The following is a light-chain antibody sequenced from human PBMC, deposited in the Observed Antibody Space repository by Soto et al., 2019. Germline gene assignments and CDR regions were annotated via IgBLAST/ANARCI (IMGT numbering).Light chain of an antibody. CDR1: QSLSSN. CDR3: HQYNNWPLIT. J-gene: IGKJ5*01. CDR2: GTS. V-gene: IGKV3-15*01. Sequence: AGLSLCAGDRANISSRSSQSLSSNFLAWHQQKPGQPPRLLIYGTSTRAGGVPARFSGGGSGTEFTLTITSLQSEDFAVYYCHQYNNWPLITFGQGTRLEI.